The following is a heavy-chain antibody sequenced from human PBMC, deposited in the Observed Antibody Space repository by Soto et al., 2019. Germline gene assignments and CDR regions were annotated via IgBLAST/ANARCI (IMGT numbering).Heavy chain of an antibody. CDR3: ARVERGYYYYYMDV. D-gene: IGHD3-16*01. Sequence: ASVKVSCKASGYTFTSYGISWVRQAPGQGLEWMGWISAYNGNTNYAQKLRGRVTMTTDTSTSTAYMELRSLRSDDTAVYYCARVERGYYYYYMDVWGKGTTVTVSS. J-gene: IGHJ6*03. CDR2: ISAYNGNT. V-gene: IGHV1-18*01. CDR1: GYTFTSYG.